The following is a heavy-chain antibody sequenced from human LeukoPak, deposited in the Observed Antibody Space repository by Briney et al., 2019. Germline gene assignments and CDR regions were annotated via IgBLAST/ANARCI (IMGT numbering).Heavy chain of an antibody. CDR3: AKDRRSLNWGLAQDAFDI. CDR1: GFTFSSYA. J-gene: IGHJ3*02. D-gene: IGHD7-27*01. CDR2: ISGSGGST. V-gene: IGHV3-23*01. Sequence: PGGSLRLSCAASGFTFSSYAMSWVRQAPGKGLEWVSAISGSGGSTYYADSVKGRFTISRDNSKNTLYLQMNSLRAEDTAVYYCAKDRRSLNWGLAQDAFDIWGQGTMVTVSS.